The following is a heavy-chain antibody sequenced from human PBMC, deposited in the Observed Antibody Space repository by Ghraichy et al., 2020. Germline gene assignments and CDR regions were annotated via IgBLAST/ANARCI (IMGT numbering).Heavy chain of an antibody. Sequence: SETLSLTCTVSGGSISSGGYYWSWIRQHPGKGLEWIGYIYYSGSTYYNPSLKSRVTISVDTSKNQFSLKLSSVTAADTAVYYCARGDGSGSYEHFDPWGQGTLVTVSS. CDR1: GGSISSGGYY. J-gene: IGHJ5*02. CDR3: ARGDGSGSYEHFDP. CDR2: IYYSGST. D-gene: IGHD3-10*01. V-gene: IGHV4-31*03.